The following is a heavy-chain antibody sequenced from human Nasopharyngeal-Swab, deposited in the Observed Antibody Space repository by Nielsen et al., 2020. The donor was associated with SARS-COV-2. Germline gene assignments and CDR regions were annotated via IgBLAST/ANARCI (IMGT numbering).Heavy chain of an antibody. D-gene: IGHD2-15*01. CDR2: ISIDGSDK. J-gene: IGHJ6*03. Sequence: VREAPGKGLGWGAVISIDGSDKFYADSVKGRFSISRDTSRSVVYLQMNSLRAEDTALYYCARTDRGGSYFSQYYYYMDVWGTGTTVTVSS. CDR3: ARTDRGGSYFSQYYYYMDV. V-gene: IGHV3-30*03.